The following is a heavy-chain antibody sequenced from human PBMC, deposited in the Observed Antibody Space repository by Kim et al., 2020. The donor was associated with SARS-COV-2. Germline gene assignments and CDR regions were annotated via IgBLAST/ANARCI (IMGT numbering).Heavy chain of an antibody. CDR3: ARGGLELSWFDP. D-gene: IGHD1-7*01. J-gene: IGHJ5*02. V-gene: IGHV1-69*01. Sequence: NYAQKFQGRVTIPADESTSTAYMELSSLRSEDTAVYYCARGGLELSWFDPWGQGTLVTVSS.